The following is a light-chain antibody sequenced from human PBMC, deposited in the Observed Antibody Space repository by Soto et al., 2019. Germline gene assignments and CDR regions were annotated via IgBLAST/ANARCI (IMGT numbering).Light chain of an antibody. V-gene: IGKV3-20*01. CDR3: QQFSRYPLT. Sequence: ELVLTQSPGTLSLSPGERATLSCRASQTFINNYLAWYQQKPRQAPSLLIYDASSRATGIPDRFSGGGSGTDFTLTTSRLEPEDFAVYYCQQFSRYPLTFGGGTKVDIK. CDR1: QTFINNY. CDR2: DAS. J-gene: IGKJ4*01.